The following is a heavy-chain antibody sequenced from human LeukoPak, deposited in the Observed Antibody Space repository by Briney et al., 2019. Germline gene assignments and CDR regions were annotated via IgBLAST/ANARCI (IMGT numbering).Heavy chain of an antibody. D-gene: IGHD3-22*01. V-gene: IGHV3-7*01. CDR1: GFTLSNYW. Sequence: PGGSLRLSCAVSGFTLSNYWMSWGRQAPGKGLEWVANINQDGSEKYYVDSVKGRFTISRDNAKNSLYLQMNSLRAEDTAVYFCVSTMTFDYWGQGTLVTVSS. J-gene: IGHJ4*02. CDR3: VSTMTFDY. CDR2: INQDGSEK.